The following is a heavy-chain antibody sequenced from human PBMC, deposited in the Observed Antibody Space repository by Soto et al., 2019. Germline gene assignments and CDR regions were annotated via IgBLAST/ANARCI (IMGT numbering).Heavy chain of an antibody. D-gene: IGHD4-17*01. CDR2: IFSSGACI. CDR1: GFTVSNYA. Sequence: GGSLRLSCAASGFTVSNYAMTWVRQAPGKGLEWVSAIFSSGACIYYADSVKGRFTISRDNSKNTLYLQMNSLRAEDTAVYYCAKEVYGDSFMDVWGKGTTVTVSS. V-gene: IGHV3-23*01. CDR3: AKEVYGDSFMDV. J-gene: IGHJ6*03.